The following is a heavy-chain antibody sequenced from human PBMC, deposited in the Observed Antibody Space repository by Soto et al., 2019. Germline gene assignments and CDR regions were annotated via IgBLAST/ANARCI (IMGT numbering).Heavy chain of an antibody. V-gene: IGHV4-30-4*01. CDR1: GDSIGSGNNY. Sequence: QVQLRESGPGLVMPSQTLSLTCTVSGDSIGSGNNYWSWIRQAPGQGLEWIGYIFSSGTTYYNPSLKSPLTMSLDKSQKQFSLKLDSVTAGHTAGYFCARVPAPFDFYYAMDVWGQGTTVTVSS. D-gene: IGHD3-16*01. CDR2: IFSSGTT. CDR3: ARVPAPFDFYYAMDV. J-gene: IGHJ6*02.